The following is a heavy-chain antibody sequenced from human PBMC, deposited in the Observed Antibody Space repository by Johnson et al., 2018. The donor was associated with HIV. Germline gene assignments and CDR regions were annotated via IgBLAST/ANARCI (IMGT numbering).Heavy chain of an antibody. J-gene: IGHJ3*02. V-gene: IGHV3-30*02. Sequence: QVQLVESGGGVVQPGGSLRLSCAASGFTFSSYGLHWVRQAPGKGLQWVAFIRYDGSNKYYADSVTGRFTISRDNSKTTLYLQMNSLRAEDTAVYYCARGLDSGSSWFGAFDIWGQGTMVTVSS. CDR2: IRYDGSNK. D-gene: IGHD6-13*01. CDR1: GFTFSSYG. CDR3: ARGLDSGSSWFGAFDI.